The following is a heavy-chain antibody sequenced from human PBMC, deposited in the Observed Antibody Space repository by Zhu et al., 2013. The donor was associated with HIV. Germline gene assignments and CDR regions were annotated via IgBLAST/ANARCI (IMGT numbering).Heavy chain of an antibody. J-gene: IGHJ4*02. Sequence: QVQLQQWGAGLLKPSETLSLTCAVYGGSFSGYYWSWIRQPPGKGLEWIGEINHSGSTNYNPSLKSRVTISVDTSKNQFSLKLSSVTAADTAVYYCARTPYYYDSSGYYYVTPFDYWGQGTLVTVSS. CDR1: GGSFSGYY. V-gene: IGHV4-34*01. CDR2: INHSGST. D-gene: IGHD3-22*01. CDR3: ARTPYYYDSSGYYYVTPFDY.